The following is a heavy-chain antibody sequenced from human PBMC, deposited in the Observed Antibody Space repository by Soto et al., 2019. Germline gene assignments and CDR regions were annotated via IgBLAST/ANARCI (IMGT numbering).Heavy chain of an antibody. V-gene: IGHV5-51*01. D-gene: IGHD7-27*01. Sequence: GESPNISCNGSGYLFTNYWIGWVRQLPGQGLEGMGNIDPVYSDTRHSQPVQGQVTISADKSISTAYLQWSSLKASDTAMYYCARHLLTGQYYYYGMDVWGQGTTVTVSS. CDR2: IDPVYSDT. CDR3: ARHLLTGQYYYYGMDV. CDR1: GYLFTNYW. J-gene: IGHJ6*02.